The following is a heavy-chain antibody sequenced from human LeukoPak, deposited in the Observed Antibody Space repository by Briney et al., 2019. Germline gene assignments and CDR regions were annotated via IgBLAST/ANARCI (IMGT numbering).Heavy chain of an antibody. J-gene: IGHJ4*02. Sequence: ASVMVSCKVSGYTSPFYGITWVRQAPGQGLEWMGWISTETQSPNYAQKLQGRVTMTTDTSTSTAYMELRSLRSDDTAVYYCARVVGDYFDYWGQGTLVTVSS. D-gene: IGHD6-6*01. CDR2: ISTETQSP. V-gene: IGHV1-18*01. CDR3: ARVVGDYFDY. CDR1: GYTSPFYG.